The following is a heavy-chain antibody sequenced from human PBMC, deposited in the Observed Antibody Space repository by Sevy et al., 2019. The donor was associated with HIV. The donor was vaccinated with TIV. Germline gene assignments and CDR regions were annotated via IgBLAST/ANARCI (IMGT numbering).Heavy chain of an antibody. CDR1: GGSISSYY. CDR2: FYYSGKN. V-gene: IGHV4-59*01. J-gene: IGHJ4*02. Sequence: SETLSLTCSVSGGSISSYYWSWIRQPPGKGLEWIGSFYYSGKNIYSPSLKSRVTISVDTSENQLSLKLRSVTAADTAVYYCASEGPSYYDRSGYYRFDYWGQGTLVTVSS. D-gene: IGHD3-22*01. CDR3: ASEGPSYYDRSGYYRFDY.